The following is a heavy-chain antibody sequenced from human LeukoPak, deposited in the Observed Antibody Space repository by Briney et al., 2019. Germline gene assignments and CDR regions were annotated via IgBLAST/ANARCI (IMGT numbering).Heavy chain of an antibody. D-gene: IGHD5/OR15-5a*01. V-gene: IGHV4-59*01. CDR2: IYYSGST. Sequence: SETLSLTCTVSGGSISSYYWSWIGQPPGKGLEWIGYIYYSGSTNYNPSLKSRVTISVDTSKNQFSLKLSSVTAADTAVYYCASLASTTGIDYWGQGTLVTVSS. CDR3: ASLASTTGIDY. CDR1: GGSISSYY. J-gene: IGHJ4*02.